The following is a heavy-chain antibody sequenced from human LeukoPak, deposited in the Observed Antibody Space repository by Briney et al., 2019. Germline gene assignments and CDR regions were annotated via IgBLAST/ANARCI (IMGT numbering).Heavy chain of an antibody. CDR2: ISYDGSNT. D-gene: IGHD3-22*01. J-gene: IGHJ3*02. CDR3: ARSPHNFYYDSSGYHPLDTLDM. CDR1: GFTFSTYG. Sequence: GGSLRLSCAASGFTFSTYGMHWVRQAPGKGLEWVAGISYDGSNTYYVDSVKGRCTISRDKSKNTLYLQMNSLRAEDTAVYYCARSPHNFYYDSSGYHPLDTLDMWGQGTMVTVSS. V-gene: IGHV3-30*03.